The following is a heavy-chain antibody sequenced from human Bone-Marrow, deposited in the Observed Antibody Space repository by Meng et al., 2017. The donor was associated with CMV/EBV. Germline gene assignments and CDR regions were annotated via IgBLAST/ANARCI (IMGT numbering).Heavy chain of an antibody. CDR2: IYPGDSDT. CDR3: ARQGRTMTRGVIPQYGMDV. Sequence: GESLKISCKGSGYSFTSYWIGWVRQMPGKGLEWMGIIYPGDSDTRYSPSFQGQVTISADKSISTAYLQWSSLKASDTAMYYCARQGRTMTRGVIPQYGMDVWGQGTTVTVSS. D-gene: IGHD3-10*01. J-gene: IGHJ6*02. CDR1: GYSFTSYW. V-gene: IGHV5-51*01.